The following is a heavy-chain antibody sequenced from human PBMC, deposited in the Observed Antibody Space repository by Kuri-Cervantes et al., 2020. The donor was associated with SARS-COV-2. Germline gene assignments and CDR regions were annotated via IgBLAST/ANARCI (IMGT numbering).Heavy chain of an antibody. J-gene: IGHJ6*02. CDR1: GGSISSRSYY. D-gene: IGHD3-22*01. CDR3: ARQGGYYGMDV. Sequence: GSLRLSCSVSGGSISSRSYYWGWIRQPPGKGLEWIGSIYYSGSTNYNPTLKSRVTVSVDTSTNQFFLNLTSVTAADTAVYYCARQGGYYGMDVWGQGTTVTVSS. CDR2: IYYSGST. V-gene: IGHV4-39*01.